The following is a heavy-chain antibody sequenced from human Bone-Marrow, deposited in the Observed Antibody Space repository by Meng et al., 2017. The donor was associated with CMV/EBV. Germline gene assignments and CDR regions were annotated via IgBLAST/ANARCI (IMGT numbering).Heavy chain of an antibody. Sequence: GGSLRLSCAASGFTFSSYGMHWVRQAPGKGLEWVAFIRYDGSNKYYADSVKGRFTISRDNSKKTLYLQMNSLRAEDKAVYYCAKYRDPHIVVVIAILDYWGQGTLVTVSS. V-gene: IGHV3-30*02. CDR3: AKYRDPHIVVVIAILDY. J-gene: IGHJ4*02. CDR1: GFTFSSYG. CDR2: IRYDGSNK. D-gene: IGHD2-21*01.